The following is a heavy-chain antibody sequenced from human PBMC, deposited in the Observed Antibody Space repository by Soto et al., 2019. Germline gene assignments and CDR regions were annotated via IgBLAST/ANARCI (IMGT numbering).Heavy chain of an antibody. J-gene: IGHJ5*02. Sequence: PGESLKISCKGSGYSFTTYWIGWVRQMPGKGLEWMGLIYPSDSDSTYSPSFRGQVTFSVDKSINTAYLQWSSLRASNTAMYYWASYKGGTITSWGQGTLVTVSS. CDR2: IYPSDSDS. CDR1: GYSFTTYW. V-gene: IGHV5-51*01. CDR3: ASYKGGTITS. D-gene: IGHD3-16*01.